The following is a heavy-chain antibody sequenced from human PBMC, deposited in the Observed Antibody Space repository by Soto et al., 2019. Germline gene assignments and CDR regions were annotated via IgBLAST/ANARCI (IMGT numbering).Heavy chain of an antibody. J-gene: IGHJ6*02. Sequence: ASVKVSCKASTYTFTTSTFTWVRQAPGQGLEYMGWISGHNGNTNSAPKFQGRVTMTTDTSASTAYMELTSLTSDDTAVYYCAIGRNWSYAMDVWGPGTTVTGS. V-gene: IGHV1-18*01. CDR2: ISGHNGNT. CDR1: TYTFTTST. D-gene: IGHD1-20*01. CDR3: AIGRNWSYAMDV.